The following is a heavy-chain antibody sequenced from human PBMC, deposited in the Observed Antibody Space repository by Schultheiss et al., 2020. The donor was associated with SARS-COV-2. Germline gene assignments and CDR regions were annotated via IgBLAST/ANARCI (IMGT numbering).Heavy chain of an antibody. CDR1: GGSISSSSYY. D-gene: IGHD1-26*01. Sequence: SETLSLTCTVSGGSISSSSYYWSWIRQPPGKGLEWIGYIYYSGSTYYNPSLKSRVTISVDTSKNQFSLKMTSLTAADTAVYYCAKASESGSYYEYYYYGMDVWGQGTTVTVSS. V-gene: IGHV4-39*07. CDR2: IYYSGST. CDR3: AKASESGSYYEYYYYGMDV. J-gene: IGHJ6*02.